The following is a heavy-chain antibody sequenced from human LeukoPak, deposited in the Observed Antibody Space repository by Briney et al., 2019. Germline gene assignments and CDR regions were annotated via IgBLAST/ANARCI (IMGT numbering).Heavy chain of an antibody. CDR1: GGSISSSSYY. J-gene: IGHJ4*02. D-gene: IGHD3-9*01. V-gene: IGHV4-39*01. CDR2: IYYSGST. CDR3: ARLQQDCDILTGYCFFDY. Sequence: SETLSLTCTVSGGSISSSSYYWGWIRQPPGKGLEWIGSIYYSGSTYYNPSLKSRVTISVDTSKNQFSLKLSSVTAADTAVYYCARLQQDCDILTGYCFFDYWGQGTLVTVSS.